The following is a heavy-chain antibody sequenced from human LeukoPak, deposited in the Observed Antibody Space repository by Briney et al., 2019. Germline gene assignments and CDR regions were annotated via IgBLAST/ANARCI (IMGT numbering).Heavy chain of an antibody. CDR2: IRYDGSNK. V-gene: IGHV3-30*02. CDR1: GFTFSSYG. D-gene: IGHD6-13*01. CDR3: ARLGIAAAGTFDY. Sequence: GGSLRLSCAASGFTFSSYGMYWVRQAPGKGLEWVSFIRYDGSNKYYADSVKGRFTISRDNSKNTLYLQMNSLRADDTAVYYCARLGIAAAGTFDYWGQGTLVTVSS. J-gene: IGHJ4*02.